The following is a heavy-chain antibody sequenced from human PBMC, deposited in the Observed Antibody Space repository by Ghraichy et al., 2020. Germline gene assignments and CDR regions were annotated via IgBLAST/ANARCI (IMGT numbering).Heavy chain of an antibody. D-gene: IGHD4-23*01. CDR1: GFSCSGYN. CDR2: ITSSSRSI. V-gene: IGHV3-48*02. J-gene: IGHJ6*02. Sequence: GSLRLSCVGSGFSCSGYNLNWVRQSPGKGLEWVSYITSSSRSIFYADSVKGRFTISRDNAQNSLYLQMNSLRDEDTAVYYCARASTVVRFYYYDGMDVWGQGTTVTVSS. CDR3: ARASTVVRFYYYDGMDV.